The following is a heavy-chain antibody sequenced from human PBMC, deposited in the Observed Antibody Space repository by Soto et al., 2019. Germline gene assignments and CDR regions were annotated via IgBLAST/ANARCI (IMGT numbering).Heavy chain of an antibody. J-gene: IGHJ4*02. CDR1: GFTFSSYN. V-gene: IGHV3-48*02. Sequence: EVQLVESGGGLVQPGGSLRLSCAASGFTFSSYNMNWVRQAPGKGLEWISYISTSNTIYYADSVKGRFTISRDNAKNSLYLQMNSLRDEDTAVYYCAREGGAVPFDYWGQGTLVTVSS. D-gene: IGHD3-16*01. CDR3: AREGGAVPFDY. CDR2: ISTSNTI.